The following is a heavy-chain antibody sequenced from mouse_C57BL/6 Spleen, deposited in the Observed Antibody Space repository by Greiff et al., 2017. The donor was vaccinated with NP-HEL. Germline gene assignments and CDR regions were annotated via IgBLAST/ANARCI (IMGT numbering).Heavy chain of an antibody. CDR3: ARDPADGYQPSWFAY. V-gene: IGHV5-4*01. J-gene: IGHJ3*01. D-gene: IGHD2-3*01. CDR2: ISDGGSYT. CDR1: GFTFSSYA. Sequence: EVQVVESGGGLVKPGGSLKLSCAASGFTFSSYAMSWVRQTPEKRLEWVATISDGGSYTYYPDNVKGRFTISRDNAKNNLYLQMSHLKSEDTAMYYCARDPADGYQPSWFAYWGQGTLVTVSA.